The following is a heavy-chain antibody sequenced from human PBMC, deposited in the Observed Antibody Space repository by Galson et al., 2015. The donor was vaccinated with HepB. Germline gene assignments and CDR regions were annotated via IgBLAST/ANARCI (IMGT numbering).Heavy chain of an antibody. V-gene: IGHV1-2*02. J-gene: IGHJ6*02. D-gene: IGHD3-3*01. CDR2: INPNSGGT. CDR1: GYTFTGYY. CDR3: ARSYDFWSGYYSLASRYYYGMDV. Sequence: SVKVSCKASGYTFTGYYMHWVRQAPGQGLEWMGWINPNSGGTNYAQKFQGRVTMTRDTSISTAYMELSRLRSDDTAVYYCARSYDFWSGYYSLASRYYYGMDVWGQGTTVTVSS.